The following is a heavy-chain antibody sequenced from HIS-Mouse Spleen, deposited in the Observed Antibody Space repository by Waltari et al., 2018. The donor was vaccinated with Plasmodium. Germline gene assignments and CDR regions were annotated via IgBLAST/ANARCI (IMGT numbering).Heavy chain of an antibody. D-gene: IGHD1-26*01. J-gene: IGHJ4*02. Sequence: QVQLQESGPGLVKPSQTLSLTCTVSGGSISSGGYYWRCVRQHPGKGLEWIGYIYYSGSTYYNPSLKSRVTISVDTSKNQFSLKLSSVTAADTAVYYCASSCTGIVGAYFDYWGQGTLVTVSS. CDR1: GGSISSGGYY. CDR2: IYYSGST. V-gene: IGHV4-31*03. CDR3: ASSCTGIVGAYFDY.